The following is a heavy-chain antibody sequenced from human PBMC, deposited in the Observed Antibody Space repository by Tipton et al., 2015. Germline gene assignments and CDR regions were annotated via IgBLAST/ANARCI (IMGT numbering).Heavy chain of an antibody. J-gene: IGHJ2*01. CDR2: IWYDGSHE. Sequence: SLRLSCAASGLMFRSYGMHWVRQAPGKGLEWVAFIWYDGSHEYYAESVRGRFTISRDNAKNSLYLQMNSLRAEDTAVYYCARTAYCGGDCYPWDWYFDLRGRGTLVTVPS. CDR1: GLMFRSYG. CDR3: ARTAYCGGDCYPWDWYFDL. V-gene: IGHV3-33*01. D-gene: IGHD2-21*02.